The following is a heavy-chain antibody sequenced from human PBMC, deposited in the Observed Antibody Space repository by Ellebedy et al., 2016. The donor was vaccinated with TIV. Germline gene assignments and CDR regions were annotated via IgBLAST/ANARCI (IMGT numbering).Heavy chain of an antibody. V-gene: IGHV1-8*01. J-gene: IGHJ4*02. CDR1: GYSFNTYD. Sequence: AASVKVSCKASGYSFNTYDMNWVRQAAGKGLEWMGWLKPNSGNAGYAQKFKGRLTLTRDTSTSTAYMELTTLTSDDTAVYYCARSGGSGSYGHDSWGQGTLVTVSS. CDR3: ARSGGSGSYGHDS. D-gene: IGHD3-10*01. CDR2: LKPNSGNA.